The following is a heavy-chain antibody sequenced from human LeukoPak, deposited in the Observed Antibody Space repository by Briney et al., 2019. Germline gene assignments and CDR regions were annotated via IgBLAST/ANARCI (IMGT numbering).Heavy chain of an antibody. Sequence: SETLSLTCTVSGGSISSSSYYWGWIRQPPGKGLEWIGSIYYSGSTYYNPSLKSRVTISVDTSKNQFSLKLSSVTAADTAVYYCARRLVFYIRYVDTTGMDVWGKGTTVTVSS. CDR2: IYYSGST. J-gene: IGHJ6*03. V-gene: IGHV4-39*01. CDR3: ARRLVFYIRYVDTTGMDV. CDR1: GGSISSSSYY. D-gene: IGHD3-9*01.